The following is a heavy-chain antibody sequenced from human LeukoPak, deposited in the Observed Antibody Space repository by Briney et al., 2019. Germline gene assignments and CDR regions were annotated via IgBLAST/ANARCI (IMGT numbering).Heavy chain of an antibody. V-gene: IGHV4-59*08. J-gene: IGHJ3*02. Sequence: SETLSLTCTVSGGSISSYYWSWIRQPPGKGLEWIGYIYYSGSTNYNPSLKGRVTISVDTSKNQFSLKLSSVTAADTAVYYCARQRTVTTGDASDIWGQGTVVTVSS. D-gene: IGHD4-17*01. CDR3: ARQRTVTTGDASDI. CDR2: IYYSGST. CDR1: GGSISSYY.